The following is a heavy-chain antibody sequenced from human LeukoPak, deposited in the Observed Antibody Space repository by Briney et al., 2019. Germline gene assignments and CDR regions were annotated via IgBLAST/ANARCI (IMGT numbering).Heavy chain of an antibody. D-gene: IGHD5-24*01. V-gene: IGHV3-30*04. J-gene: IGHJ2*01. CDR2: ISNDATNK. CDR1: GFTFSRYA. Sequence: GGSLRLSCAASGFTFSRYALHGVRQAPGKGLEWVAIISNDATNKHYADSVKGRFTISRDKSNNTLYLQMNSLSADDTAVYYCAREWPFHLWGRGTLATVSS. CDR3: AREWPFHL.